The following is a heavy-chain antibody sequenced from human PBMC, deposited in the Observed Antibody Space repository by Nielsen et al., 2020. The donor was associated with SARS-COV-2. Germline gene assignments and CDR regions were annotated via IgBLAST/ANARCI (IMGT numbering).Heavy chain of an antibody. V-gene: IGHV3-30*18. CDR3: AKSSAYGYYYYYGMDV. Sequence: GGSLRLFCAASGFTFSSYGMHWVRQAPGKGLEWVAVISYDGSNKYYADSVKGRFTISRDNSKNTLYLQMNSLRAEDTAVYYCAKSSAYGYYYYYGMDVWGQGTTVTVSS. CDR1: GFTFSSYG. CDR2: ISYDGSNK. J-gene: IGHJ6*02. D-gene: IGHD3-10*01.